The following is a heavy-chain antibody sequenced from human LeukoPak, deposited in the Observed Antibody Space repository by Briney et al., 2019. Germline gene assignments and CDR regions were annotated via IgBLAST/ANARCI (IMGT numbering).Heavy chain of an antibody. J-gene: IGHJ6*03. CDR2: IIPIFGTA. CDR1: GYTFTSYY. Sequence: SVKVSCKASGYTFTSYYMHWVRQAPGQGLEWMGGIIPIFGTANYAQKFQGRVTITADESTSTAYMELSSLRSEDTAVYYCARASGSHLGYYYYMDVWGKGTTVTISS. CDR3: ARASGSHLGYYYYMDV. D-gene: IGHD1-26*01. V-gene: IGHV1-69*13.